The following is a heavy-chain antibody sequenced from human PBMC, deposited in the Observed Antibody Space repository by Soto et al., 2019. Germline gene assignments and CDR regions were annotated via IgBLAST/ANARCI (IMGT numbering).Heavy chain of an antibody. V-gene: IGHV4-31*03. Sequence: PSETLSLTFTVSGGSISSCYYYWSWIRQHPGKGLEWIGYIYYSGSTYYNPSLKSRVTISVDTSKNQFSLKLSSVTAADTAVYYCARGIAAGNWFDPWGQGTLVTVSS. CDR1: GGSISSCYYY. J-gene: IGHJ5*02. CDR3: ARGIAAGNWFDP. CDR2: IYYSGST. D-gene: IGHD6-13*01.